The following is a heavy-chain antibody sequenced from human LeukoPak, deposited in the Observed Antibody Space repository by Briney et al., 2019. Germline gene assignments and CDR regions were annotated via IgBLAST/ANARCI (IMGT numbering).Heavy chain of an antibody. Sequence: QPGGSLRLSCAASGFTFNTHGMHWVRQAPGKGLEWVAAIWFDGSVKHYSDAVKGRFTISRDNSLDTLYPQMNSLRVEDTAMYYCAKDTAIQFLEPAFWGQGTLVTVSS. V-gene: IGHV3-33*06. CDR3: AKDTAIQFLEPAF. CDR2: IWFDGSVK. CDR1: GFTFNTHG. J-gene: IGHJ4*02. D-gene: IGHD3-3*01.